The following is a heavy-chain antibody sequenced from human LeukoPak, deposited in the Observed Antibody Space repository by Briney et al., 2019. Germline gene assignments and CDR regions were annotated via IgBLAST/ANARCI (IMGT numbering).Heavy chain of an antibody. Sequence: GGSLRLSCAASGFTFRTNAMTWVRQAPGKGLDWVSGISGTGGSTYYADSVKGRFTISRDNSKNTLYLQMNSLRAEDTAVYYCAKDRSWASSGHQNWGQGTMVTVSS. V-gene: IGHV3-23*01. D-gene: IGHD3-22*01. CDR1: GFTFRTNA. CDR2: ISGTGGST. CDR3: AKDRSWASSGHQN. J-gene: IGHJ3*01.